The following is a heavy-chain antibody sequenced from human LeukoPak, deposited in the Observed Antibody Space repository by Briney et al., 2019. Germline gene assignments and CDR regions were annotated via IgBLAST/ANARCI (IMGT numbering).Heavy chain of an antibody. CDR2: IKEDGSVK. V-gene: IGHV3-7*01. CDR1: GFTFSTYS. D-gene: IGHD6-6*01. J-gene: IGHJ4*02. Sequence: GGSLRLSCTASGFTFSTYSMNWVRQAPGKGLEWVANIKEDGSVKYYVDSVKGRFTISRDNTRNSLYLQMNSLRAEDTAVYYCARIGYSSSSNDYWGQGTLVTVSS. CDR3: ARIGYSSSSNDY.